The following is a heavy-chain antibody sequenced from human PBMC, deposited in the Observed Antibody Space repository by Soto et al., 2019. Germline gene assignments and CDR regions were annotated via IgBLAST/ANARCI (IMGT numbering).Heavy chain of an antibody. CDR1: GFTFSSYG. D-gene: IGHD5-18*01. CDR3: ASYSEEGYSYGYLL. V-gene: IGHV3-33*01. J-gene: IGHJ1*01. Sequence: GGSLRLSCAASGFTFSSYGMHWVRQAPGKGLEWVAVIWYDGSNKYYADSVKGRFTISRDNSKNTLYLQMNSLRAEDTAVYYCASYSEEGYSYGYLLWGQRTLVTVSA. CDR2: IWYDGSNK.